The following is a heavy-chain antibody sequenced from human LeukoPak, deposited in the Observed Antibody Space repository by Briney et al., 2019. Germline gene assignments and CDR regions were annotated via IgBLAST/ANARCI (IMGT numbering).Heavy chain of an antibody. CDR3: ARDLRHPDASDI. J-gene: IGHJ3*02. V-gene: IGHV3-20*04. CDR1: GFTFDDYG. D-gene: IGHD6-25*01. CDR2: INWNGGST. Sequence: PGGSLRLSCAASGFTFDDYGMSWLRQAPGKGLEWVSGINWNGGSTGYADSVKGRFTISRDNAKNSLYLQMNSLRAEDTALYYCARDLRHPDASDIWGQGTMVTVSS.